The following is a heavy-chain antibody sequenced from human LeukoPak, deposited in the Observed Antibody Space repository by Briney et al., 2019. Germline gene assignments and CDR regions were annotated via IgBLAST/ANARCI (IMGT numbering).Heavy chain of an antibody. D-gene: IGHD6-19*01. Sequence: GGSLRLSCAASGFTFSSYSMHWVRQAPGKGLEWVAFIRYDGSNKYYADSVKGRFTISRDNSNNTLYLQMNSLRAEDTAVYYCAKRDAAKEWLAQFDYWGQGTLVTVSS. CDR3: AKRDAAKEWLAQFDY. V-gene: IGHV3-30*02. CDR1: GFTFSSYS. J-gene: IGHJ4*02. CDR2: IRYDGSNK.